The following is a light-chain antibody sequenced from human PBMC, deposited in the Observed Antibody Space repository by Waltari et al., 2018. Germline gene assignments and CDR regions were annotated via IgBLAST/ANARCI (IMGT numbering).Light chain of an antibody. CDR1: QSVLYRSNNKEY. J-gene: IGKJ1*01. CDR3: QQYCTTPT. Sequence: DIVMTQFPDSLAVSLGERATINCKSSQSVLYRSNNKEYLAWYQQKPGQPAKLLIYWASTRESGVPDRFSGSGSGTDFTLTISSLQAEEVAVYYCQQYCTTPTFGQGTKVEIK. CDR2: WAS. V-gene: IGKV4-1*01.